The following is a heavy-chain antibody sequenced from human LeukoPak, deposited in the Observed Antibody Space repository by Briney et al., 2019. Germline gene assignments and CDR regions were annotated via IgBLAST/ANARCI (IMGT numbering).Heavy chain of an antibody. V-gene: IGHV4-38-2*01. CDR1: GYSISSGYY. J-gene: IGHJ4*02. D-gene: IGHD4-17*01. CDR3: ARLIHDYGDYFDY. Sequence: SETLSLTCAVSGYSISSGYYWGWIRQPPGKGLEWIGSIYHSGSTYYNPSLKSRVTISVDTSKNQFSLKLSSVTAADTAVYYCARLIHDYGDYFDYWGQGTLVTVSS. CDR2: IYHSGST.